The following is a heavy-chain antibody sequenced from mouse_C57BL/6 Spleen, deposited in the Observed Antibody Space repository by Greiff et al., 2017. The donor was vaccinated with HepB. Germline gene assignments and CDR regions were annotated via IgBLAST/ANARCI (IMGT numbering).Heavy chain of an antibody. CDR2: IDPEDGDT. Sequence: VQLQQSGAELVRPGASVKLSCTASGFNITDYYMHWVKQRPEQGLEWIGRIDPEDGDTDYAPKFQGKATMTADKSSNTAYLQLSSLTSEDTAVYYSTTPDYFDDWGQGTTLTVSS. V-gene: IGHV14-1*01. J-gene: IGHJ2*01. CDR3: TTPDYFDD. CDR1: GFNITDYY.